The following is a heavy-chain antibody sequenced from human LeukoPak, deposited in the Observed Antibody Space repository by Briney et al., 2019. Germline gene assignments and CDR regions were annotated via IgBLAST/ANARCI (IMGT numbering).Heavy chain of an antibody. CDR2: TYTSGST. D-gene: IGHD6-6*01. J-gene: IGHJ4*02. V-gene: IGHV4-4*09. CDR1: GGSISSYY. CDR3: ARHVLDSSSRLDY. Sequence: SETLSLTCTVSGGSISSYYWSWIRQPPGKGLEWIGYTYTSGSTNYNPSLKSRVTISVDTSKNQFSLKLSSVTAADTAVYYCARHVLDSSSRLDYWGQGTLVTVSS.